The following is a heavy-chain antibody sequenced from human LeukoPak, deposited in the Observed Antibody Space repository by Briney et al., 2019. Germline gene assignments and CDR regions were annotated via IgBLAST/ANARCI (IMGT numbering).Heavy chain of an antibody. CDR2: ISGSGGST. Sequence: PGGSLRLSCAASGFTFSSYAMSWVRQAPGKGLEWVSAISGSGGSTYYADSVKGRFTISRDNAKNSLYLQMNSLRAEDTAVYYCARRDYGDRDWYFDLWGRGTLVTVSS. V-gene: IGHV3-23*01. D-gene: IGHD4-17*01. CDR1: GFTFSSYA. J-gene: IGHJ2*01. CDR3: ARRDYGDRDWYFDL.